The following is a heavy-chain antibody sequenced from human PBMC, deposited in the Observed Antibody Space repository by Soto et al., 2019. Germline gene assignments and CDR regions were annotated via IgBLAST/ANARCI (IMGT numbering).Heavy chain of an antibody. J-gene: IGHJ4*02. CDR1: GFTFSDHG. CDR3: QTDRTIASRKFDS. V-gene: IGHV3-23*01. D-gene: IGHD6-6*01. Sequence: GGSLRLSCAASGFTFSDHGMHWVRQAPGKGLEWVSSISGSVGSTFYADSVKGRFTISRDNSMNTLYLQMNSLRAEDTAVYYSQTDRTIASRKFDSWGQGALVTVSS. CDR2: ISGSVGST.